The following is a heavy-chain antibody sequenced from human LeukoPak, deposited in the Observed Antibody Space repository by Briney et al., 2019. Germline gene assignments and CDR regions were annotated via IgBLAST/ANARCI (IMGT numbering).Heavy chain of an antibody. CDR3: ARHGSSSWYRKNNWFDH. CDR2: IYTSGTT. V-gene: IGHV4-4*09. CDR1: GSISSYY. Sequence: SETLSLTCTVSGSISSYYWSWIRQPPGKGLEWIGYIYTSGTTNYNPSLKSRVTISVDTSKNQFSLKLSSVTAADTAVYYCARHGSSSWYRKNNWFDHWGQGTLVTVSS. D-gene: IGHD6-13*01. J-gene: IGHJ5*02.